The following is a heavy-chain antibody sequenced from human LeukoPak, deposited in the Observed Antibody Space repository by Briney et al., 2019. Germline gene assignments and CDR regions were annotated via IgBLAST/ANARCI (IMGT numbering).Heavy chain of an antibody. V-gene: IGHV4-30-4*01. D-gene: IGHD3-22*01. Sequence: PSETLSLTCTVSGGSISSGDYYWSWIRQPPGKGLERIGYIYYSGSTYYNPSLKSRVTISVDTSKNQFSLKLSSVTAADTAVYYCARHRLYYYDSSGYSDYWGQGTLVTVSS. CDR3: ARHRLYYYDSSGYSDY. CDR2: IYYSGST. CDR1: GGSISSGDYY. J-gene: IGHJ4*02.